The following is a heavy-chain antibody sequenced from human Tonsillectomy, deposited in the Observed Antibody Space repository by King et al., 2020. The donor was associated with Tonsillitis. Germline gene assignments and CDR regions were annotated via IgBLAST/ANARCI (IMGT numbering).Heavy chain of an antibody. Sequence: VQLVESGGGLVQPGGSLRLSCAVSEFTFSAYAMNWVRQTPGKGLEWVSVISGSGDSTDYAESVKGRFTISRDNSKNTLYLQMNSLRAEDTAVYYCAKDMYTSRWYGVFDYWGQGTLVTVSS. J-gene: IGHJ4*02. CDR2: ISGSGDST. CDR3: AKDMYTSRWYGVFDY. V-gene: IGHV3-23*04. D-gene: IGHD6-13*01. CDR1: EFTFSAYA.